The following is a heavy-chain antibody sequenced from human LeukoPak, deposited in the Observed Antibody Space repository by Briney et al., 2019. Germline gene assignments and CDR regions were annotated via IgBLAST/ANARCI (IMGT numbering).Heavy chain of an antibody. D-gene: IGHD1-1*01. J-gene: IGHJ4*02. V-gene: IGHV3-30*18. Sequence: GRSLRLSCAASGFTFSSYGIHWVRQAPGKGLEWVGVISYDGANKYYADSVKGRFTISRDNSKNTLYLQMNGLRAEDTAVYYCAKEHVLKETADYWGQGTLVTVSS. CDR2: ISYDGANK. CDR1: GFTFSSYG. CDR3: AKEHVLKETADY.